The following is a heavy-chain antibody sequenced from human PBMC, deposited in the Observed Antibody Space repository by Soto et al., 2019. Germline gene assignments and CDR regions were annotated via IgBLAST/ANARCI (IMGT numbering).Heavy chain of an antibody. D-gene: IGHD3-16*01. CDR2: IYYSGST. J-gene: IGHJ5*02. CDR3: ARGYYSSGWFDT. Sequence: SETLSLTCSVSGGSISSSSYYWGWIRQPPGKGLEWIGSIYYSGSTYYNPSLESRVTISVDTSKNQFSLKLSSMTATDTAVYYCARGYYSSGWFDTWGQGTLVTVSS. V-gene: IGHV4-39*01. CDR1: GGSISSSSYY.